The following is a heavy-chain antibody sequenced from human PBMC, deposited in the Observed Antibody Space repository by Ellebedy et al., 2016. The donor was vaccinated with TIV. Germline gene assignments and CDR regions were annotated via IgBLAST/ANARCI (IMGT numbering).Heavy chain of an antibody. V-gene: IGHV3-7*03. J-gene: IGHJ4*02. CDR1: GFTFSNYC. CDR3: ARDRLGWREPPNY. D-gene: IGHD7-27*01. CDR2: IKQDGSEK. Sequence: GGSLRLSCAASGFTFSNYCMNWVRQAPGKGLEWVADIKQDGSEKYYGDSVKGRFTISRGNTKNSLYLEMNSLRDEDTAVYYCARDRLGWREPPNYWGQGTLVTVSS.